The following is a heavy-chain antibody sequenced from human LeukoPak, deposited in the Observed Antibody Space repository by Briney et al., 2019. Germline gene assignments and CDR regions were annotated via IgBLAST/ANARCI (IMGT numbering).Heavy chain of an antibody. CDR3: ARGDRYCISTNCSPDY. CDR1: GYTFTSYE. J-gene: IGHJ4*02. CDR2: INPNSGKT. D-gene: IGHD2-2*01. Sequence: ASVKVSCKASGYTFTSYEINWVRQAIGQGLEWMGWINPNSGKTGYAQKFEGRVTMTKDPSISTADMELSRLRSDDTAVYYCARGDRYCISTNCSPDYWGQGTLVTVSS. V-gene: IGHV1-8*01.